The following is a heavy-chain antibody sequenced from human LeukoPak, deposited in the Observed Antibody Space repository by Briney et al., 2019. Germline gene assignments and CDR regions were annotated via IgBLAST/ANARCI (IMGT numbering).Heavy chain of an antibody. V-gene: IGHV3-21*01. J-gene: IGHJ4*02. CDR1: GFTFSSYS. D-gene: IGHD3-10*01. CDR2: ISSSSSYI. Sequence: GGSLRLSCAASGFTFSSYSMNWVRQAPGKGLEWVSSISSSSSYICYADSVKGRFTISRDNAKNSLYLQMNSLRAEDTAVYYCASGLWFGEAYFDYWGQGTLVTVSS. CDR3: ASGLWFGEAYFDY.